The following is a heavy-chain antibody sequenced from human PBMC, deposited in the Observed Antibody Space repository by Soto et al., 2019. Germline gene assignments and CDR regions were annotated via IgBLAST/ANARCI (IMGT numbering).Heavy chain of an antibody. J-gene: IGHJ3*02. CDR1: GFTFSSYA. CDR2: ISGSGGTT. CDR3: AKDCWDSSSRYDAIDM. D-gene: IGHD6-13*01. V-gene: IGHV3-23*01. Sequence: GGSLRLSCAASGFTFSSYAMSWVRQAPGKGLEWVSTISGSGGTTYYADSVKGRFTISRDNSKNTLYLQMNSLGAEDTAVYYCAKDCWDSSSRYDAIDMWGQGTMVTVSS.